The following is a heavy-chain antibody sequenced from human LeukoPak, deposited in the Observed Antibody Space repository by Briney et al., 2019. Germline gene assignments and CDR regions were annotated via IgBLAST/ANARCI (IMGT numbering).Heavy chain of an antibody. CDR2: IYHSGST. Sequence: PSQTLSLTCTVSGGSISSGGYYWSWIRQPPGKGLEWIGYIYHSGSTYYNLSLKSRVTISVDRSKNQFSLKLSSVTAADTAVYYCARDGKGLQGWFDPWGQGILVTVSS. J-gene: IGHJ5*02. V-gene: IGHV4-30-2*01. D-gene: IGHD5-24*01. CDR1: GGSISSGGYY. CDR3: ARDGKGLQGWFDP.